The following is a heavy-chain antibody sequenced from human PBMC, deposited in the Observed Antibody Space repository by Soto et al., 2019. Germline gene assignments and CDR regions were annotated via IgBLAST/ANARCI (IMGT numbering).Heavy chain of an antibody. CDR2: FSSSGDTI. D-gene: IGHD2-15*01. Sequence: QVQLVESGGGLVKPGGSLRLSCAASGFTSSDYYMSWIRQAPGKGLEYISYFSSSGDTIYSADSVRGRFSISWDNAKKPLYLQMNSLRAEDTAVYYCARDRSGSSYGRGYHYYGMDVWGQGTTVTVSS. CDR1: GFTSSDYY. V-gene: IGHV3-11*01. J-gene: IGHJ6*02. CDR3: ARDRSGSSYGRGYHYYGMDV.